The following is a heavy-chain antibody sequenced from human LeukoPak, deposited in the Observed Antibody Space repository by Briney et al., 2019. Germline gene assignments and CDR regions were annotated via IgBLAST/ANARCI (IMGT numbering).Heavy chain of an antibody. D-gene: IGHD4-11*01. CDR3: ARQDFIDYRHRNYFYMDV. V-gene: IGHV1-69*13. CDR1: GGTFSSYA. CDR2: IIPTFGTA. J-gene: IGHJ6*03. Sequence: SVKVSCKASGGTFSSYAISWVRQAPGQGLEWMGGIIPTFGTAKYAQKVQGRVTITADESTTTAYMELSSLRSEDTAVYYCARQDFIDYRHRNYFYMDVWGKGTTVTVSS.